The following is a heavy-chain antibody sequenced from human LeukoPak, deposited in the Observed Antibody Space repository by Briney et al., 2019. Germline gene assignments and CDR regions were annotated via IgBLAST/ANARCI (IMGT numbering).Heavy chain of an antibody. Sequence: PGGSLRLSCAASGFTFSSYAMDWVRQAPGKGLEWVAVISYGGRNKYYADSVKGRFTISRDNSKNTLYLQMNSLRAEDAAVYYCARETGIEGGIDYWGQGTLVTVSS. J-gene: IGHJ4*02. D-gene: IGHD3-10*01. V-gene: IGHV3-30*04. CDR3: ARETGIEGGIDY. CDR2: ISYGGRNK. CDR1: GFTFSSYA.